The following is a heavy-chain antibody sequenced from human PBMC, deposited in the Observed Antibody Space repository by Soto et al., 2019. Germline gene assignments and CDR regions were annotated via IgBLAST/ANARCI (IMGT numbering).Heavy chain of an antibody. CDR1: GFTFSSYA. V-gene: IGHV3-30-3*01. Sequence: QVQLVESGGGVVQPGRSLRLSCAASGFTFSSYAMHWVRQAPGKGLEWVAVISYDGSNKYYADSVKGRFTISRDNSKNTLYLQMNSLRDEDTAVYYCASHPIAARAYWGQGTLVTVSS. CDR2: ISYDGSNK. CDR3: ASHPIAARAY. D-gene: IGHD6-6*01. J-gene: IGHJ4*02.